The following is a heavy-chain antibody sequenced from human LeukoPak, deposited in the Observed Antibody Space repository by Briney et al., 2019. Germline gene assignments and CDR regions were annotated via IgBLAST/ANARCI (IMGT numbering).Heavy chain of an antibody. V-gene: IGHV3-9*01. D-gene: IGHD6-6*01. J-gene: IGHJ4*02. CDR2: ISWNSGSI. CDR3: AKGPVVSQ. Sequence: GRSLRLSCAASGFTFDDYAMHWVRQAPGKGLEWVSGISWNSGSIGYADSVKGRFTISRDNAKNSLYLQMNSLRAEDTAVYYCAKGPVVSQWGQGTLVTVSS. CDR1: GFTFDDYA.